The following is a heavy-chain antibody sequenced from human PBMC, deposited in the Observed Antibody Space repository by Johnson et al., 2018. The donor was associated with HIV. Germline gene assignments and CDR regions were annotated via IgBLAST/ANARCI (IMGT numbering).Heavy chain of an antibody. Sequence: VQLVESGGLVVQPGGSLRLSCAASGFTFDDYAMHWVRQAPGKDLDWVSLINWDGTIIYYAASVKGRFTISRDNSKNSLYLQMNSLRAEDTALYYCARVLPYSGTYNEALNIWGQGTLVTVSP. CDR1: GFTFDDYA. J-gene: IGHJ3*02. CDR2: INWDGTII. CDR3: ARVLPYSGTYNEALNI. V-gene: IGHV3-43D*03. D-gene: IGHD1-26*01.